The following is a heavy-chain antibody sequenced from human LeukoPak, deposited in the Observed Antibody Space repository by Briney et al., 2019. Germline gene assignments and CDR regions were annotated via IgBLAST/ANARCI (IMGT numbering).Heavy chain of an antibody. CDR2: ISSSSSYI. Sequence: GGSLSLSCAASGFTFSSYSMNWVRQAPGKGLEWVSSISSSSSYIYYADSVKGRFTISRDNAKNSLYLQMNSLRAEDTAVYYCARARGTRVFDYWGQGTLVTVSS. J-gene: IGHJ4*02. CDR1: GFTFSSYS. V-gene: IGHV3-21*01. CDR3: ARARGTRVFDY. D-gene: IGHD4-17*01.